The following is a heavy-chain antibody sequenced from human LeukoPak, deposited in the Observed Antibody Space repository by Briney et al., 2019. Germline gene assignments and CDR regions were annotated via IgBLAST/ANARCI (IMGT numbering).Heavy chain of an antibody. V-gene: IGHV4-39*01. J-gene: IGHJ4*02. Sequence: SETLSLTCTVSGGSISSSSYYWGWIRQPPGKGLEWIGSIHYGGSTYYNPSLKSRVTISVDTSKNQFSLKLSSVTAADTAVYYCARQQASYYDYVWGSYRLNLPLDYWGQGTLVTVSS. CDR1: GGSISSSSYY. CDR2: IHYGGST. CDR3: ARQQASYYDYVWGSYRLNLPLDY. D-gene: IGHD3-16*02.